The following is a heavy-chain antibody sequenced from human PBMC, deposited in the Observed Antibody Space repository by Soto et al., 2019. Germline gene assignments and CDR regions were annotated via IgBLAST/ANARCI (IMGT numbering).Heavy chain of an antibody. J-gene: IGHJ5*02. CDR3: ARDLDTAMVKFWFDP. CDR2: IWYDGSNK. V-gene: IGHV3-33*01. D-gene: IGHD5-18*01. Sequence: PGGSLRLSCAASGFTFSSYGMHWVRQAPGKGLEWVAVIWYDGSNKYYADYVKGRFTISRDNSKNTLYQQMNSLRAEDTAVYYCARDLDTAMVKFWFDPWGQGTLVTVSS. CDR1: GFTFSSYG.